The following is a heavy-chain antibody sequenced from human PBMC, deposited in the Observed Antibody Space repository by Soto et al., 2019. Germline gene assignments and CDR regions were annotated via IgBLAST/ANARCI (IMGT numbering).Heavy chain of an antibody. CDR1: GFTFSDYD. D-gene: IGHD3-3*01. V-gene: IGHV3-11*01. Sequence: QVQLVESGGGLVKPGGSLRLSCAASGFTFSDYDMSWIRQAPGKGLEWVSYISGTGNTIYYADSVKGRFTISRDNSKNTLYLQMNSLRAEDTAVYYCAKPWFWSGYYLSLGYDYWGQGTLVTVSS. CDR3: AKPWFWSGYYLSLGYDY. J-gene: IGHJ4*02. CDR2: ISGTGNTI.